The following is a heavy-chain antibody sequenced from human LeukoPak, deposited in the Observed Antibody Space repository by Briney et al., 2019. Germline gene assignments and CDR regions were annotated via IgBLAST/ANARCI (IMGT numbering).Heavy chain of an antibody. J-gene: IGHJ4*02. CDR3: TTEEATEGQFDY. CDR2: IKSKTDGGTT. Sequence: GGSLRLSCAASGFTFSNACMSWVRQAPGKGLEWVGRIKSKTDGGTTDYAAPVKGRFTISRDDSKNTLYLQMNSLKTEDTAVYYCTTEEATEGQFDYWGQGTLVTVSS. V-gene: IGHV3-15*01. CDR1: GFTFSNAC. D-gene: IGHD1-14*01.